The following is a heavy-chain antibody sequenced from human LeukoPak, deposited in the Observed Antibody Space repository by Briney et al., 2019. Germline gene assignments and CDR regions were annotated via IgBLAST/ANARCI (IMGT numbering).Heavy chain of an antibody. Sequence: SVKVFCKASGDTFSSYAISWVRQAPGQGLEWMGGIIPIFGTANYAQKFQGRVTITADKSTSTAYMELSSLRSEDAAVYYCARDPDTASPMDVWGKGTTVTVSS. V-gene: IGHV1-69*06. CDR2: IIPIFGTA. J-gene: IGHJ6*04. CDR1: GDTFSSYA. CDR3: ARDPDTASPMDV. D-gene: IGHD5-18*01.